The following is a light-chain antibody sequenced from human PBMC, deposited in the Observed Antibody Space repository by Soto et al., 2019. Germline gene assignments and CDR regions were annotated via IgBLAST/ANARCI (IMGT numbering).Light chain of an antibody. CDR2: RNN. J-gene: IGLJ2*01. CDR1: SSNIGSNY. V-gene: IGLV1-47*01. CDR3: AAWDDSLSGQVV. Sequence: QSVLTQPPSASGTPGQGVTISCSGSSSNIGSNYVYWYQQLTGTAPKLLIHRNNQRPSGVPDRFSGSRSGTSASLAISGLRSEDEADYYCAAWDDSLSGQVVFGGGTKVNVL.